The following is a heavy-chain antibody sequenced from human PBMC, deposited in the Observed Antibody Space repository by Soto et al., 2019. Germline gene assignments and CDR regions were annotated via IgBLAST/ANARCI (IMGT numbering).Heavy chain of an antibody. CDR2: MYYSGST. V-gene: IGHV4-39*01. D-gene: IGHD3-3*01. CDR3: ATSSSRAFRPLEWVGPLDC. CDR1: GDSMYSTSYY. Sequence: SETLSLTCPVSGDSMYSTSYYWAWIRQPPGKGLEWIGSMYYSGSTQYNPSLKSRVTMSVDTSKNQFYLKLRSVTAADTAVYYCATSSSRAFRPLEWVGPLDCWGQGTPVTVSS. J-gene: IGHJ4*02.